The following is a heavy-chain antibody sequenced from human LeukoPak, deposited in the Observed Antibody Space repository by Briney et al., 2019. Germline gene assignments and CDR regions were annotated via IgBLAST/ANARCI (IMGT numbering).Heavy chain of an antibody. D-gene: IGHD5-12*01. CDR3: ARPRYSGYGWFDP. CDR1: GGSFSGYY. V-gene: IGHV4-34*01. J-gene: IGHJ5*02. Sequence: SETLSLTCAVYGGSFSGYYWTWIRQSPGKGLEWIGQINHSGRTNYNPSLERRLTMSVDTSKNQFSLKLSSVTAADTAVYYCARPRYSGYGWFDPWGQGTLVTVSS. CDR2: INHSGRT.